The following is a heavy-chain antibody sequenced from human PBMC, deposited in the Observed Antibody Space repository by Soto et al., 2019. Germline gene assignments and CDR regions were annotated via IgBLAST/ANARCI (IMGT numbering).Heavy chain of an antibody. D-gene: IGHD3-3*01. Sequence: ASVNVSCKASGYTFTSYGISWVRQAPGQGLEWMGWISAYNGNTNYAQKLQGRVTMTTDTSTSTAYMELRSLRSDDTAVYYCASTFSTYYEGGSGYQNYWYFALWGSGNLVTVDS. J-gene: IGHJ2*01. CDR3: ASTFSTYYEGGSGYQNYWYFAL. CDR2: ISAYNGNT. V-gene: IGHV1-18*01. CDR1: GYTFTSYG.